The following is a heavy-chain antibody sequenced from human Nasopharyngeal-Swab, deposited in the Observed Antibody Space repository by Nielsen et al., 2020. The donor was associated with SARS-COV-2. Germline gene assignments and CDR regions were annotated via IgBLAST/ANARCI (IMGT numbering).Heavy chain of an antibody. CDR1: GGTFSSYA. CDR2: IIPILGIA. J-gene: IGHJ4*02. D-gene: IGHD3-22*01. Sequence: SVKVSCKASGGTFSSYAISWVRQAPGQGLEWMGRIIPILGIANYAQKFQGRVTITADKSTSTAYMELSSRRSEDTAVYYCARKGYDSNGYEDYFDYWGQGTLVTVSS. CDR3: ARKGYDSNGYEDYFDY. V-gene: IGHV1-69*04.